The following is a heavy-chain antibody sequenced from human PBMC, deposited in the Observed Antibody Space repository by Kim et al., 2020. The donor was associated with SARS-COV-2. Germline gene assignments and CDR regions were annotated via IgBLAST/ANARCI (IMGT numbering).Heavy chain of an antibody. D-gene: IGHD3-22*01. Sequence: GGSLRLSCAASGFTFSNYWMSWVRQAPGKGLEWVANINEDGSEKNYVDSVKGRFTISRDNAKNSLYLQMNSLSAEDTALYYCARGNYYDTTGYYYDDYFDSWGQGTLVTVSS. J-gene: IGHJ4*02. CDR2: INEDGSEK. V-gene: IGHV3-7*04. CDR3: ARGNYYDTTGYYYDDYFDS. CDR1: GFTFSNYW.